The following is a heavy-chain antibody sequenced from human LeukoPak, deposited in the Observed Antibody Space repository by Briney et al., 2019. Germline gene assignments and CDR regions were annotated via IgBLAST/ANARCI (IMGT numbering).Heavy chain of an antibody. V-gene: IGHV4-59*01. Sequence: SETLSLTCTVSGGSFSSYFWSWIRQPPGKGLEWIGYIYYSGSTNYNPSPKSRVTMSVDTSKNQFSLNLISVTAADTAVYYCARHRGFQGSNWFDPWGQGTLVTVSS. J-gene: IGHJ5*02. CDR2: IYYSGST. CDR3: ARHRGFQGSNWFDP. CDR1: GGSFSSYF. D-gene: IGHD5-12*01.